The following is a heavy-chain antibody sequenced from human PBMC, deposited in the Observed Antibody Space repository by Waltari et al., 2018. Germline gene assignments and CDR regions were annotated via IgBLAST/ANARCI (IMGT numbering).Heavy chain of an antibody. CDR2: ISSGGDST. CDR1: GFTFVNYG. Sequence: EVQLVESGGGLVQPGGSLRLSCAASGFTFVNYGMTWVRPAPGKGLEWVSAISSGGDSTYYADSVKGRFTISRDNSKNVLYLQISRLRAEDTAVYYCAKYDSSPSTRAFDIWGQGTMVTVSS. CDR3: AKYDSSPSTRAFDI. J-gene: IGHJ3*02. D-gene: IGHD3-22*01. V-gene: IGHV3-23*04.